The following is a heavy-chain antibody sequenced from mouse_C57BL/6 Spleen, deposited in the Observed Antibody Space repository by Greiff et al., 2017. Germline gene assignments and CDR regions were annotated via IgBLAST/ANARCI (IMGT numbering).Heavy chain of an antibody. CDR2: INPNNGGT. Sequence: EVQLQQSGPELVKPGASVKISCKASGYTFTDYNMDWVKQSHGKSLEWIGDINPNNGGTIYNQKFKGKATLTVDKSSSTAYMELRSLTSEDTAVYYCGGEWDYGSPDWFAYWGQGTLVTVSA. D-gene: IGHD2-4*01. V-gene: IGHV1-18*01. CDR1: GYTFTDYN. J-gene: IGHJ3*01. CDR3: GGEWDYGSPDWFAY.